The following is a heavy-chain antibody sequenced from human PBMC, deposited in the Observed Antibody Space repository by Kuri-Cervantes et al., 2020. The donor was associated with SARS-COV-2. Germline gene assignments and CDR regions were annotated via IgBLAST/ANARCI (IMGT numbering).Heavy chain of an antibody. V-gene: IGHV4-34*01. CDR1: GGSFSGYY. J-gene: IGHJ5*02. CDR3: ARSRRVWFDP. D-gene: IGHD1-14*01. Sequence: GSLRLSCAVYGGSFSGYYWSWIRQPPGKGLEWIGEINHSGSTNYNPSLKSRVTISVDTSKNQFSLKLSSVTAADTAVYYCARSRRVWFDPWSQGTLVTVSS. CDR2: INHSGST.